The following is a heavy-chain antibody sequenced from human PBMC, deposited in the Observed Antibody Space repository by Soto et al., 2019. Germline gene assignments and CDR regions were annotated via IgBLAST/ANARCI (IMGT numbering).Heavy chain of an antibody. CDR2: ISYDGSNK. CDR3: AKGTHFGYSYGFDY. J-gene: IGHJ4*02. Sequence: GGSLRLSCAASGFTFSSYGMHWVRQAPGKGLEWVAVISYDGSNKYYADSVKGRFTISRDNSKNTLYLQMNSLRAEDTAVYYCAKGTHFGYSYGFDYWGQGTLVTVSS. CDR1: GFTFSSYG. V-gene: IGHV3-30*18. D-gene: IGHD5-18*01.